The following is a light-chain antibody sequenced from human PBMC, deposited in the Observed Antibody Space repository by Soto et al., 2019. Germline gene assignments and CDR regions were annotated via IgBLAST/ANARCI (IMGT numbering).Light chain of an antibody. CDR2: AAS. Sequence: DIQMTQSPSSVSASVGDRVTITCRAIQGISSWLAWYQQKPGKAPKLLIYAASSLQSGVPSRLSGSGYVTYFTLTNSSLQPEDFATYYCQPPNSFPLTFGGGTKVESK. CDR1: QGISSW. J-gene: IGKJ4*01. V-gene: IGKV1-12*01. CDR3: QPPNSFPLT.